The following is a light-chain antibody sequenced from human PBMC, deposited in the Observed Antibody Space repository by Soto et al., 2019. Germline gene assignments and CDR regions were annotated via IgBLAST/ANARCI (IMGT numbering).Light chain of an antibody. Sequence: EIVLTQSPATLSLSPGERATLSCRASQSVSSYLAWDQQKPGQAPRLLIYDASNRATGVPARFSGSGSGTDFTLSISSLEPEDFAVYYCQQRSDWRYTFGQGTKLEI. CDR3: QQRSDWRYT. CDR2: DAS. CDR1: QSVSSY. V-gene: IGKV3-11*01. J-gene: IGKJ2*01.